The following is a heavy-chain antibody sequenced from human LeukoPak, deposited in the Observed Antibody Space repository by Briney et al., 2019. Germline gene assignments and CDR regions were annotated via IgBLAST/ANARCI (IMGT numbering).Heavy chain of an antibody. V-gene: IGHV4-61*02. J-gene: IGHJ4*02. CDR3: ARDGAVPYYFDY. CDR2: IYTSGST. Sequence: SQTLSLTCTVSGGSISSGSYYWSWIRQPAGNGLEWIGRIYTSGSTNYNPSLKSRVTISVDTSKNQFSLKLSSVTAADTAVYYCARDGAVPYYFDYWGQGTLVTVSS. CDR1: GGSISSGSYY. D-gene: IGHD4/OR15-4a*01.